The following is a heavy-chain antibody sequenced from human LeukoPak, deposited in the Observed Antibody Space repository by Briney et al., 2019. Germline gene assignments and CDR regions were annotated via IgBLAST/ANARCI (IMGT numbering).Heavy chain of an antibody. J-gene: IGHJ4*02. D-gene: IGHD2-2*01. Sequence: GGSLRLSCAASGFTFSNFAMRWVRQAPGKGLEWVSSISGNGVGTYYADSVKGRFTISRDNSKNSLNLQMNSLRVEDTAVYYCAKRGSTTYHFDSWGQGTLVTVSS. CDR1: GFTFSNFA. CDR3: AKRGSTTYHFDS. CDR2: ISGNGVGT. V-gene: IGHV3-23*01.